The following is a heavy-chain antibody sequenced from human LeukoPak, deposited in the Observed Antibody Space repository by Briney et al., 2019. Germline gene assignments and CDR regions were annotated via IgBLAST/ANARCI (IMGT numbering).Heavy chain of an antibody. V-gene: IGHV4-59*01. Sequence: SETLSLTCTVSGGSISSYHWSWIRQPPGKGLEWIGYIYYSGSTNYNPSLKSRVTISVDTSKNQFSLKLSSVTAADTAVYYCARIDLWFGELFYFDYWGQGTLVTVSS. D-gene: IGHD3-10*01. CDR1: GGSISSYH. CDR3: ARIDLWFGELFYFDY. CDR2: IYYSGST. J-gene: IGHJ4*02.